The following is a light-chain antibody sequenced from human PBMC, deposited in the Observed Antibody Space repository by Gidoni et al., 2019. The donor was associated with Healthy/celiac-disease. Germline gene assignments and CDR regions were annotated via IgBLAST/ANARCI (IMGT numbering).Light chain of an antibody. J-gene: IGKJ2*01. CDR1: QSVSSN. Sequence: EIVMTQYQPTLSVSPGERATLSCRASQSVSSNLAWYQQKPGQAPRLLSYGASTRAPGIPARFSGSVSGTEFTLTISSLQSEDFAVYYCQQYNNWPPYTFGQXTKLEIK. CDR2: GAS. CDR3: QQYNNWPPYT. V-gene: IGKV3-15*01.